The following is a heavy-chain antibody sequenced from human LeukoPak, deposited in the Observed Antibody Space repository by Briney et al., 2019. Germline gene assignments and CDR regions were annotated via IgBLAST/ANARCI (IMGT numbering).Heavy chain of an antibody. V-gene: IGHV4-59*12. CDR1: GGSISSYY. Sequence: SETLSLTCTVSGGSISSYYWSWIRQPPGKGLEWIGYIFYTGNTNYSPSLKSRLTISVDTSKNQFSLKLSSVTAADTAVYYCARENYGDERYFDLWGRGTLVTVSS. CDR3: ARENYGDERYFDL. D-gene: IGHD4-17*01. J-gene: IGHJ2*01. CDR2: IFYTGNT.